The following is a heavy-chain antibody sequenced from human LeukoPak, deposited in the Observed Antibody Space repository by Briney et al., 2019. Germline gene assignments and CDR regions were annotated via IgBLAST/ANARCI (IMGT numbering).Heavy chain of an antibody. CDR2: IYYSGST. V-gene: IGHV4-59*01. J-gene: IGHJ4*02. Sequence: SETLSLTCTVSGGSISSYYWSWIRQPPGKGLEWIGYIYYSGSTICNPSLKSRVTISVGTSKNQFSLKLSSVTAADTAVYFCARYGDYVFDLWGQGTLVTVSS. CDR1: GGSISSYY. CDR3: ARYGDYVFDL. D-gene: IGHD4-17*01.